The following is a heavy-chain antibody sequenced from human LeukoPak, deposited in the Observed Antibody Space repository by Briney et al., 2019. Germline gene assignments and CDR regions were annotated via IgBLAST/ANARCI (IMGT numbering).Heavy chain of an antibody. J-gene: IGHJ4*02. CDR2: ITTSDGNT. CDR1: GFIFSNYA. CDR3: AKDGGLWVSAHWGDS. D-gene: IGHD7-27*01. Sequence: GGSLRLSCAASGFIFSNYAMSWVRQAPGKGLEWVSTITTSDGNTYYADSVKGRFIVSRDNSKNTLFLQMNSLRAEDTAVYYCAKDGGLWVSAHWGDSWGRGTLVTVSS. V-gene: IGHV3-23*01.